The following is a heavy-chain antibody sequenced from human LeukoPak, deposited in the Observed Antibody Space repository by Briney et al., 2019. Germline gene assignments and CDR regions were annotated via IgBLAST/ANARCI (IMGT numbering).Heavy chain of an antibody. D-gene: IGHD6-13*01. V-gene: IGHV4-61*02. J-gene: IGHJ6*03. CDR1: GGSISSGSYY. CDR3: ARAGYSSSWPARTTYYYYMDV. Sequence: PSETLSLTCTVSGGSISSGSYYWSWIRQPAGKGLEWIGRIYTSGSTNYNPSLKSRVTISVDTSKNQFSLKLSSVTAADTAVYYCARAGYSSSWPARTTYYYYMDVWGKGTTVTVSS. CDR2: IYTSGST.